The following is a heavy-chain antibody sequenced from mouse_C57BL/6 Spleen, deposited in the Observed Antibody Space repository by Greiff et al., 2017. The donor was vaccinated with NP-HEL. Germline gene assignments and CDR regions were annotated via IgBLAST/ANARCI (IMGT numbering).Heavy chain of an antibody. CDR3: ARSGTRGD. CDR1: GYAFSSSW. CDR2: IYPGDGDT. J-gene: IGHJ3*01. Sequence: QVQLQQSGPELVKPGASVKISCKASGYAFSSSWMNWVKQRPGKGLEWIGRIYPGDGDTNYNGKFKGKATLTADKSSSTAYMQLSSLTSEDSAVYFCARSGTRGDWGQGTLVTVSA. D-gene: IGHD3-3*01. V-gene: IGHV1-82*01.